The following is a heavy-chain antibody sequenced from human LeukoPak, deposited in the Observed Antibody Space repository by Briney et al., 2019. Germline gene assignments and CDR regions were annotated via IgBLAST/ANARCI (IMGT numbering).Heavy chain of an antibody. CDR2: ISYDGSNK. Sequence: GRSLRLSCAAPGFTFSSYAMHWVRQAPGKGLEWVAVISYDGSNKYYADSVKGRFTISRDNSKNTLYLQMNSLRAEDTAVYYCARGDGSGSYYYYYYGMDVWGQGTTVTVSS. CDR3: ARGDGSGSYYYYYYGMDV. J-gene: IGHJ6*02. D-gene: IGHD3-10*01. CDR1: GFTFSSYA. V-gene: IGHV3-30-3*01.